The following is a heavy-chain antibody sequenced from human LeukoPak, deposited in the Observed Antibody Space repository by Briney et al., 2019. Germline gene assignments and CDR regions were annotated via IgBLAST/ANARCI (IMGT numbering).Heavy chain of an antibody. CDR2: ISGSGGST. Sequence: GGSLRLSCAASGFTFSSYAMSWVRQAPGKGLEWVSVISGSGGSTYYADSVKGRFTISRDNSKNTLYLQMNSLRAEDTAVYYCAKDLRYFDWPLDYWGQGTLVTVSS. V-gene: IGHV3-23*01. D-gene: IGHD3-9*01. CDR3: AKDLRYFDWPLDY. CDR1: GFTFSSYA. J-gene: IGHJ4*02.